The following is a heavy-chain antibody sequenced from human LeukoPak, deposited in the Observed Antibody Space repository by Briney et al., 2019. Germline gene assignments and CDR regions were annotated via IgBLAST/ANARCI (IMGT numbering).Heavy chain of an antibody. CDR1: GYTFTVYY. J-gene: IGHJ4*02. V-gene: IGHV1-2*02. D-gene: IGHD2-21*01. CDR3: ARDRGGGGED. CDR2: INPNSGAT. Sequence: ASVKVSCKTSGYTFTVYYIHWVRQAPGQGLEWMGWINPNSGATTSAEKFLGRVTMTRDTSISTAYMELSRLRSDDTAVYYCARDRGGGGEDWGQGTLVTVSS.